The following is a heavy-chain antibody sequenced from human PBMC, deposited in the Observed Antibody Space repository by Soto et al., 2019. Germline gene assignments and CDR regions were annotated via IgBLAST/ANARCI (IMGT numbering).Heavy chain of an antibody. CDR3: GAVASSADFYGKDV. CDR2: VYQSGGT. CDR1: GGSSSSYY. V-gene: IGHV4-34*01. D-gene: IGHD6-19*01. J-gene: IGHJ6*02. Sequence: SETLSLTCAVYGGSSSSYYWSLIRQPPGKGLEWIGEVYQSGGTNYNPSLKSRVTISEDTSKNQFSLKLKTVTAADTAVYYCGAVASSADFYGKDVWGQGTTVTVSS.